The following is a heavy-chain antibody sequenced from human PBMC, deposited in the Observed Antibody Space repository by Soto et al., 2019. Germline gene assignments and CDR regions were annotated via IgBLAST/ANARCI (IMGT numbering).Heavy chain of an antibody. Sequence: SETLSLTCTVTGDSISSRSYYWGWIRQPPGKGLEWIGSIYYSGRTYNNTSLWRRGPMPIDTSKDQFSLKLKSVTAADTAVYYCARHRNWKVDYWGQGTLVTVSS. CDR3: ARHRNWKVDY. CDR2: IYYSGRT. J-gene: IGHJ4*02. V-gene: IGHV4-39*01. D-gene: IGHD1-1*01. CDR1: GDSISSRSYY.